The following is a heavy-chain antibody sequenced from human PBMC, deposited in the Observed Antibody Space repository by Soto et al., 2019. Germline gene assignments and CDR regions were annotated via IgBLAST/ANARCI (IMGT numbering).Heavy chain of an antibody. CDR3: ARQIRRPRYYYYYGMDV. J-gene: IGHJ6*02. V-gene: IGHV5-51*01. CDR1: GYSFTSYW. D-gene: IGHD3-3*02. CDR2: IYPGDSDT. Sequence: GESLKISCKGSGYSFTSYWIGWVRQMPVKGLEWMGIIYPGDSDTRYSPSFQGQVTISADKSISTAYLQWSSLKASDTAMYYCARQIRRPRYYYYYGMDVWGQGTTVTVSS.